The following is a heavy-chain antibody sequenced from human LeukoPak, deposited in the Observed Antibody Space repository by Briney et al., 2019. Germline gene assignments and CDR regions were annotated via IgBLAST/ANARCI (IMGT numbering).Heavy chain of an antibody. J-gene: IGHJ5*02. V-gene: IGHV4-34*01. CDR1: GGSISSYY. CDR3: ARLKYDSSGYYYVVWFDP. D-gene: IGHD3-22*01. Sequence: SETLSLTCTVSGGSISSYYWSWFRQPPGKGLEWIGEINHSGSTNYNPSLKSRVTISVDTSKNQFSLKLSSVTAADTAVYYCARLKYDSSGYYYVVWFDPWGQGTLVTVSS. CDR2: INHSGST.